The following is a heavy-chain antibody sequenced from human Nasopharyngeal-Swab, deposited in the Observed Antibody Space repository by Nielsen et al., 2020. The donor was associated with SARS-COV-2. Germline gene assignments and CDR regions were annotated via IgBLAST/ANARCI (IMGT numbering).Heavy chain of an antibody. Sequence: GESLKISCAASGFTFSSYSMNWVRQAPGKGLEWVSYISSSSSTIYYADSVKGRFTISRDNAKNSLYLQMNGLRDEDTAVYYCARGNYDSSGYYSRGAFDIWGQGTMVTVSS. D-gene: IGHD3-22*01. J-gene: IGHJ3*02. CDR2: ISSSSSTI. CDR3: ARGNYDSSGYYSRGAFDI. V-gene: IGHV3-48*02. CDR1: GFTFSSYS.